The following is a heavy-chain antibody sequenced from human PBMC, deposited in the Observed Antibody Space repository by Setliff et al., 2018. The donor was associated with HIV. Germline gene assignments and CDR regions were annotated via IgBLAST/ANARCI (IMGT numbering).Heavy chain of an antibody. J-gene: IGHJ5*02. D-gene: IGHD6-25*01. V-gene: IGHV4-34*01. Sequence: SETLSLTCGFPGVSANFWNWIRQPPGEGLEWIGEINRAGKSDYNPSLRGRVTISMDTSKEEISLRLASVTAADTAVYYCVRVQNSGCGDLWGQGTQVTVSS. CDR1: GVSANF. CDR3: VRVQNSGCGDL. CDR2: INRAGKS.